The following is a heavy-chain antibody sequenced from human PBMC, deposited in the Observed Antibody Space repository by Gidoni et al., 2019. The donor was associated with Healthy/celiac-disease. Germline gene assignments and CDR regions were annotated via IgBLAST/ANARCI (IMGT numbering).Heavy chain of an antibody. V-gene: IGHV3-30*03. CDR1: GFTFSSYG. CDR2: ISYDGSNK. CDR3: ASQSIVVVPAAIWNWFDP. D-gene: IGHD2-2*01. Sequence: QVQLVESGGGVVQPGRYLRLYCAAPGFTFSSYGMHWVRQAPGKGLEWVAVISYDGSNKYYADSVKGRFTISRDNSKNTLYLQMNSLRAEDTAVYYCASQSIVVVPAAIWNWFDPWGQGTLVTVSS. J-gene: IGHJ5*02.